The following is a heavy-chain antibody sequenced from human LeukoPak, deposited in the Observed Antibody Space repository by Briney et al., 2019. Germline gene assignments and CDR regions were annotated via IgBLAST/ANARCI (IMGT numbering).Heavy chain of an antibody. Sequence: GRSLRLSCAASGFTFSSYAMHWVRQAPGKGLEWVAAISHDGSNNYYADSVKGRFTISRDNAKNSLYLQMSSLRAEDTAVYYCARAGSYSYGVLFDYWGQGTLVTVSS. CDR3: ARAGSYSYGVLFDY. D-gene: IGHD5-18*01. J-gene: IGHJ4*02. CDR2: ISHDGSNN. CDR1: GFTFSSYA. V-gene: IGHV3-30-3*01.